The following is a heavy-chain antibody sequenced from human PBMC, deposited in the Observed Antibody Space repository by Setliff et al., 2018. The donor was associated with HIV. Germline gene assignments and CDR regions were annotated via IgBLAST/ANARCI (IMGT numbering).Heavy chain of an antibody. D-gene: IGHD3-10*01. CDR3: ARAPFLQFFRGSPYYLDY. J-gene: IGHJ4*02. V-gene: IGHV7-4-1*02. Sequence: ASVKVSCKASGYTFTSYAMNWVRQAPGQGLEWLGWINTKTGNPTYVQGFPGQFVFSLDTSVSTAYLEISSLKAEDTAVYYCARAPFLQFFRGSPYYLDYWGQGSLVTVSS. CDR1: GYTFTSYA. CDR2: INTKTGNP.